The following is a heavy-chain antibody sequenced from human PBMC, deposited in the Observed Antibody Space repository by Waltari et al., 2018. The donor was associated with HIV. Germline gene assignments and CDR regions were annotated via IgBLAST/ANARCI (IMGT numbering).Heavy chain of an antibody. J-gene: IGHJ4*02. CDR1: GFPFSSYS. V-gene: IGHV3-23*01. CDR2: ISGSGDKT. CDR3: AKLVDY. Sequence: EVQILDSGGGLVQPGESLRLTCVASGFPFSSYSLSWGRRAPGKGLEWVSTISGSGDKTYYADSVKGRFTISRDNSKNTLYLQMNSLRVEDTAVYYCAKLVDYWGQGTLVTVSS.